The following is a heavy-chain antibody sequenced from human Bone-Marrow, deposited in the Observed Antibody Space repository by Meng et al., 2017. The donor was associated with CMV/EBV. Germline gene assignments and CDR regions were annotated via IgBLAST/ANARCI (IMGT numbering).Heavy chain of an antibody. D-gene: IGHD3-3*01. J-gene: IGHJ3*02. CDR3: AKDSLPHIRFLEDAFDI. V-gene: IGHV3-9*01. CDR1: SSGGYY. CDR2: LSWNSGSI. Sequence: SSGGYYWSWIRQHPGKGLEWVSGLSWNSGSIGYADSVKGRFTISRDNAKNSLYLQMNSLRAEDTALYYCAKDSLPHIRFLEDAFDIWGQGTMVTVSS.